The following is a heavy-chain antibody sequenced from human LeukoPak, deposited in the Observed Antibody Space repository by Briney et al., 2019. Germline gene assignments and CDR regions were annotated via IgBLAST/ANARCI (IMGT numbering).Heavy chain of an antibody. J-gene: IGHJ4*02. CDR2: ISSSGSTI. V-gene: IGHV3-11*01. CDR3: ARGDYYDSSEYFDY. D-gene: IGHD3-22*01. Sequence: GGSLRLSCAASGFTFSDYYMSWIRQAPGKGLEWVSYISSSGSTIYYADSVKGRFTISRDNAKSSLYLQMNSLRAEDTAVYYCARGDYYDSSEYFDYWGQGTLVTVSS. CDR1: GFTFSDYY.